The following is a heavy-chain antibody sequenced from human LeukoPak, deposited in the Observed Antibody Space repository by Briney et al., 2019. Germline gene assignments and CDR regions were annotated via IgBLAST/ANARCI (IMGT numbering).Heavy chain of an antibody. V-gene: IGHV3-23*01. CDR2: ISGSGGST. CDR3: ASRYYYGSGSYYNPFDY. Sequence: QPGGSLRLSCAASGFTFSSYAMGWVRQAPGKGLEWVSAISGSGGSTYYADSVKGRFTISRDNSKNTLYLQMNSLRAEDTAVYYCASRYYYGSGSYYNPFDYWGQGTLVTVSS. CDR1: GFTFSSYA. D-gene: IGHD3-10*01. J-gene: IGHJ4*02.